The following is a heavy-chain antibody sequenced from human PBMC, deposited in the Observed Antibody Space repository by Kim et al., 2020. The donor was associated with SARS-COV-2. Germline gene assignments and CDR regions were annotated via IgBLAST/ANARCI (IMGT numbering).Heavy chain of an antibody. V-gene: IGHV4-59*08. CDR1: GGSISSYY. CDR2: IYYSGNT. CDR3: ARRGLLGGYFDL. Sequence: GSLSLTCTVSGGSISSYYWSWIRQPPGKGLEYIAYIYYSGNTNYNPSLKSRVTISVDTSKNQFSLKLSSLTAADTAVYYCARRGLLGGYFDLWGRGTLVTVSS. J-gene: IGHJ2*01. D-gene: IGHD3-10*01.